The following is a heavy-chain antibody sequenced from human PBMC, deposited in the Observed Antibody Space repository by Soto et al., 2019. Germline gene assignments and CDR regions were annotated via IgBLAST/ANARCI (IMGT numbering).Heavy chain of an antibody. D-gene: IGHD2-2*01. CDR2: IIPIFGTA. J-gene: IGHJ6*02. CDR3: ARVNLGYCSSTSCYYYGMDV. CDR1: GGTFSSYA. V-gene: IGHV1-69*13. Sequence: ASVKVSCKASGGTFSSYAISWVRQAPGQGLEWMGGIIPIFGTANYAQKFQGRVTITADESTSTAYMELSSLRSEDTAVYYCARVNLGYCSSTSCYYYGMDVWGQGTTVTVSS.